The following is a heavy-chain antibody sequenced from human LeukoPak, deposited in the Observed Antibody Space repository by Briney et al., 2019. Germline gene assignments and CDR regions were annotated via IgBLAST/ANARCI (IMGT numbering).Heavy chain of an antibody. CDR1: GYTFTSYD. V-gene: IGHV1-8*01. Sequence: ASVKVSCKASGYTFTSYDINWVRQATGQGLEWMGWMNPNSGNTGYAQKFQGRVTMTRNTSISTAYMELSSLRSEDTAVYYCARTAIVTPRRPTPIAARPRGPFGHWGQGTLVTVSS. D-gene: IGHD6-6*01. CDR3: ARTAIVTPRRPTPIAARPRGPFGH. J-gene: IGHJ4*02. CDR2: MNPNSGNT.